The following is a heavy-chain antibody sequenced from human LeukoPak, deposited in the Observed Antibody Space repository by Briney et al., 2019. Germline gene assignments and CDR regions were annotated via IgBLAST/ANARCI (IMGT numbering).Heavy chain of an antibody. CDR3: ARHNYGGNLD. V-gene: IGHV4-59*08. CDR2: IYYSGST. J-gene: IGHJ4*02. Sequence: SGTLSLTCTVSGGSISSYYWSWIRQPPGKGLEWIGYIYYSGSTNYNPSLKSRVTISVDTSKNQFSLKLSSVTAADTAVYYCARHNYGGNLDWGQGTLVTVSS. CDR1: GGSISSYY. D-gene: IGHD4-23*01.